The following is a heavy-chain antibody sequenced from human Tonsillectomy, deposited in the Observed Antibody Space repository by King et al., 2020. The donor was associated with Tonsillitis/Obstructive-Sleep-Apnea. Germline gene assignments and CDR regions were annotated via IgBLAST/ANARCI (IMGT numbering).Heavy chain of an antibody. CDR1: GESFSGYY. V-gene: IGHV4-34*01. Sequence: HVQLQQWGAGLLKPSETLSLTCAVYGESFSGYYWSWIRQPPGKGLEWIGEISHGGSTNYNPSLKSRTTISVDASKNQFSLKLSSVTAADTGVYFCARGPRQVYSCYGSPFDYWGRGTRVTVSS. CDR2: ISHGGST. CDR3: ARGPRQVYSCYGSPFDY. J-gene: IGHJ4*02. D-gene: IGHD5-12*01.